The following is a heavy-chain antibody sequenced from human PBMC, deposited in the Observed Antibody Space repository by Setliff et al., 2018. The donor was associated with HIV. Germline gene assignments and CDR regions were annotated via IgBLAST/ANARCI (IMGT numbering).Heavy chain of an antibody. D-gene: IGHD2-15*01. CDR1: GFTFGGYA. CDR3: AKTLPTLYPPHDYYFAMDV. CDR2: ISGSGDST. J-gene: IGHJ6*02. V-gene: IGHV3-23*01. Sequence: ETLSLSCAPSGFTFGGYAMSWVRQAPGKGLEWASVISGSGDSTFYADSLKGRFTISRDNSKNTLYLQMNSLRAEDTAVYYCAKTLPTLYPPHDYYFAMDVWGQGTTVTVSS.